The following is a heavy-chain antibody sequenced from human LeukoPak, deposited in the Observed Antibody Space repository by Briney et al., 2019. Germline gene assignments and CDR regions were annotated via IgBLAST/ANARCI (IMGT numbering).Heavy chain of an antibody. CDR1: GYSFTSYW. V-gene: IGHV5-10-1*01. CDR2: IDPSDSYT. Sequence: GESLKISCKGSGYSFTSYWISWVRQMPGKGLEWMGRIDPSDSYTNYSPSFQGHVTIPADKSISTAYLQWSSLKASDTAMYYCARHPIAVADAFDYWGQGTLVTVSS. J-gene: IGHJ4*02. D-gene: IGHD6-19*01. CDR3: ARHPIAVADAFDY.